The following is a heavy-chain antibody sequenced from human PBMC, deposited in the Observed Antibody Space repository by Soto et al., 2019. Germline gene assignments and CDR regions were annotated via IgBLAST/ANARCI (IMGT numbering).Heavy chain of an antibody. V-gene: IGHV1-24*01. J-gene: IGHJ4*02. CDR3: IAGGTRWLQASFDY. CDR1: GHTLTELS. D-gene: IGHD1-1*01. Sequence: QVQLVQSGAEVKKPGASVKVSCRISGHTLTELSVHWVRQAPGKGLEWMGGFDAEDGEIIHAQKFQGRVTMTEDTFADSAYWEVSSLTSEDTAVYYFIAGGTRWLQASFDYCGQGTLVTVSS. CDR2: FDAEDGEI.